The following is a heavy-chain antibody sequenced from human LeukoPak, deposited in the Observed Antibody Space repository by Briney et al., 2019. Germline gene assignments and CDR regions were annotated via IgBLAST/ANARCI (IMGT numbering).Heavy chain of an antibody. Sequence: EASVKVSCKASGYTFTSYDINWVRQATGQGLEWMGIINPSGGSTSYAQKFQGRVTMTRDTSTSTVYMELSSLRSEDTAVYYCARDPVSITIFGVVTPFGMDVWGQGTTVTVSS. CDR1: GYTFTSYD. CDR2: INPSGGST. D-gene: IGHD3-3*01. V-gene: IGHV1-46*01. J-gene: IGHJ6*02. CDR3: ARDPVSITIFGVVTPFGMDV.